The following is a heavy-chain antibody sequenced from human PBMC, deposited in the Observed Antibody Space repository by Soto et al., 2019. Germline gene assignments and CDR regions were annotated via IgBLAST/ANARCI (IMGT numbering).Heavy chain of an antibody. CDR2: IWYDGSNK. D-gene: IGHD1-26*01. CDR1: GFTFSSYG. CDR3: ARDLGGSTEDY. J-gene: IGHJ4*02. Sequence: GGSLRLSCAASGFTFSSYGMHWVRQAPGKGLEWVAVIWYDGSNKYYADSVKGRFTISRDNSKNTLYLQMHSLRAEDTAVYYCARDLGGSTEDYWGQGTLVTVSS. V-gene: IGHV3-33*01.